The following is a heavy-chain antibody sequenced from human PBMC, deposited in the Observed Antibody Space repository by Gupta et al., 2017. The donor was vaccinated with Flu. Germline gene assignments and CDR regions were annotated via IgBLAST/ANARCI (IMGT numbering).Heavy chain of an antibody. CDR1: GGSITSGGYY. D-gene: IGHD6-19*01. CDR3: AASYNSGWAFDH. Sequence: VQLQESGPGLVKPSQTLSLTCTVSGGSITSGGYYWSWIRQHPEKGLEWIGYIHHSGSTPYNPSLKGRATMSVDTSKNQFSLKVSSVTAVDAATYYCAASYNSGWAFDHWGQGTLVTVSS. J-gene: IGHJ4*02. V-gene: IGHV4-31*03. CDR2: IHHSGST.